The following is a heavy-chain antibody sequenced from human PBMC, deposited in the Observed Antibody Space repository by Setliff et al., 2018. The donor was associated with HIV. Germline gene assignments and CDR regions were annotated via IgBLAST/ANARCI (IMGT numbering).Heavy chain of an antibody. Sequence: ASVKVSCKASGYTFTSYAMHWVRQAPGQRLEWVGWINTGNGDTKYSQDFQGRVTISRDTSASTAHMELSSLRSEDMAVYYCAGSQINLVRGVVHYFDYWGQGTLVTVSS. J-gene: IGHJ4*02. CDR2: INTGNGDT. D-gene: IGHD3-10*01. CDR1: GYTFTSYA. CDR3: AGSQINLVRGVVHYFDY. V-gene: IGHV1-3*03.